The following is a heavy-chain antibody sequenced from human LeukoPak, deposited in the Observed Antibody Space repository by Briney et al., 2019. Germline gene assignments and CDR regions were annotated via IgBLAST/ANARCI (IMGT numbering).Heavy chain of an antibody. V-gene: IGHV3-23*01. D-gene: IGHD4-17*01. Sequence: GGSLRLSCAASGFTFSSYAMSWVRQAPGKGLEWVSAISGSGDSTYYADSVKGRFTISRDNSKNTLYLQMNSLRAEDTAVYYCAKVKFGGDGAFDIWGQGTMVTVSS. J-gene: IGHJ3*02. CDR2: ISGSGDST. CDR3: AKVKFGGDGAFDI. CDR1: GFTFSSYA.